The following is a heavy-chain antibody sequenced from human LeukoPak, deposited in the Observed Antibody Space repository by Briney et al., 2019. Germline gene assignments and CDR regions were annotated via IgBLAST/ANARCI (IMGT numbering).Heavy chain of an antibody. CDR3: AKDLERLLPGLHDY. V-gene: IGHV3-7*03. D-gene: IGHD1-26*01. Sequence: PGGSLRLSCAASGFTFSSYWMSWVRQAPGKGLEWVANIKQDGSEKYYVDSVKGRFTISRDNSKNTLYLQMNSLRAEDTAVYYCAKDLERLLPGLHDYWGQGTLVTVSS. CDR1: GFTFSSYW. J-gene: IGHJ4*02. CDR2: IKQDGSEK.